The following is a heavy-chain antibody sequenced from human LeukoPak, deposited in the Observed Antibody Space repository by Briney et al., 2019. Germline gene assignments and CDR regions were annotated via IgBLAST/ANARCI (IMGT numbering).Heavy chain of an antibody. D-gene: IGHD1-1*01. CDR1: GFTFNNFG. CDR3: ARGVPTGIDYFDY. V-gene: IGHV3-30*02. Sequence: GGSLRLSCEASGFTFNNFGMHWVRQAPGKGLEWVAFIGYDESKKYYAESVKGRFTISRDNAKNSLYLQMNSLRAGDTAVYYCARGVPTGIDYFDYWGQGTLVTVSS. J-gene: IGHJ4*02. CDR2: IGYDESKK.